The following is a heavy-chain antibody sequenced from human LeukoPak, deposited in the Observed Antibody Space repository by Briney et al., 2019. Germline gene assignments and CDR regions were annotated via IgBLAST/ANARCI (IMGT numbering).Heavy chain of an antibody. Sequence: SGRSLRLSCAASGFTFSSYGMHWVRQAPGKGLEWVAVIWYDGSNKYYADSVKGRFTISRDNAKNSLFLQMDSLRAEDTAIYYCARDEDAYSSGWYGVFDSWGQGTLVSVSS. CDR1: GFTFSSYG. CDR2: IWYDGSNK. CDR3: ARDEDAYSSGWYGVFDS. D-gene: IGHD6-19*01. V-gene: IGHV3-33*01. J-gene: IGHJ4*02.